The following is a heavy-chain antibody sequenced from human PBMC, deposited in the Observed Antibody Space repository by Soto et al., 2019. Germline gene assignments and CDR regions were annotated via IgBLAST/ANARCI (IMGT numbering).Heavy chain of an antibody. V-gene: IGHV6-1*01. CDR3: ARTSGWFDS. CDR2: TYYRSKWYN. J-gene: IGHJ5*01. D-gene: IGHD2-2*01. Sequence: QVQLQQSGPRLVKPSQTLSLTCVISGDSVSSNSAAWNWIRQSPSRGLEWLGRTYYRSKWYNEYAVSVNSRISINPDTPKNQFSLQLNSVPPEDTALYYCARTSGWFDSWGQGTLVTVSS. CDR1: GDSVSSNSAA.